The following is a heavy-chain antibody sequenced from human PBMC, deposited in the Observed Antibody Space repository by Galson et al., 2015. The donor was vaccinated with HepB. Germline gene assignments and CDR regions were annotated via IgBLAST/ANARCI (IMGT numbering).Heavy chain of an antibody. CDR3: ARGSWVYGDYFDY. Sequence: SLRLSCAASGFTFSSYSMNWVRQAPGKGLEWVSYISSSSSTIYYADSVKGRFTISRDNAKNSLYLQMNSLRAEDTAVYYCARGSWVYGDYFDYWGQGTLVTVSS. D-gene: IGHD4-17*01. CDR2: ISSSSSTI. CDR1: GFTFSSYS. J-gene: IGHJ4*02. V-gene: IGHV3-48*01.